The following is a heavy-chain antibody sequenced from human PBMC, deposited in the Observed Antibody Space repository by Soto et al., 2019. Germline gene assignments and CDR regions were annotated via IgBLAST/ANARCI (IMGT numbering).Heavy chain of an antibody. V-gene: IGHV3-74*01. CDR3: AKELLERHNNWFDP. CDR1: GFTLRDYW. Sequence: GGSLRLSCAASGFTLRDYWIHWVRQAPGKGLVWVSRISPDGNSRSYADSVKGRFTISRDDSKNTPYLQMNSLRAEDTAVYYCAKELLERHNNWFDPWGQGTLVTVSS. CDR2: ISPDGNSR. J-gene: IGHJ5*02. D-gene: IGHD1-1*01.